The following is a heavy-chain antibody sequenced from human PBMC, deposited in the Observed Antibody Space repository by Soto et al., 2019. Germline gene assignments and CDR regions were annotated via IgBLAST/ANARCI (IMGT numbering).Heavy chain of an antibody. D-gene: IGHD2-15*01. CDR2: ISAYNGNT. CDR3: AREMSVVVVAATRYYYGIDV. V-gene: IGHV1-18*01. CDR1: GYTFTSYG. Sequence: QVQLVQSGAEVKKPGASVKVSCKASGYTFTSYGISWVRQAPGQGLEWMGWISAYNGNTNYAQKLQGRVTMTTDTSTSTAYMELRSLRSDDTAVYYCAREMSVVVVAATRYYYGIDVWGQGTTVTVSS. J-gene: IGHJ6*02.